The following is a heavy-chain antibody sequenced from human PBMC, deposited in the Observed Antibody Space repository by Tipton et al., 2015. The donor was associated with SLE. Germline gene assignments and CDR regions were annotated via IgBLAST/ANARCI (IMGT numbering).Heavy chain of an antibody. CDR3: TTGMAGAPHDGY. CDR1: GFTFNYAW. Sequence: SLRLSCTASGFTFNYAWMNWVRQAPGGGLEWVGRIKSNTDAGTTDYAAPVKGRFTISRDDSKNTLYLQMNSLKTEDTAMYYCTTGMAGAPHDGYWGQGTLVTVPS. D-gene: IGHD1-1*01. V-gene: IGHV3-15*07. J-gene: IGHJ4*02. CDR2: IKSNTDAGTT.